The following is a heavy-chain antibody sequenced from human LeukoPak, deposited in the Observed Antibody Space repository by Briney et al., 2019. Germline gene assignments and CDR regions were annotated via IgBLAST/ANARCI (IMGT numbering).Heavy chain of an antibody. CDR3: VRDSRVSGDY. D-gene: IGHD2/OR15-2a*01. V-gene: IGHV1-2*06. Sequence: GASVTVSCKTSGYTFNGYYMHWVRQAPGQGLEWMERIDPKSGGTKYAQNFQGRVTMTSDTSITAAYMELSRLSSDDTAVYYCVRDSRVSGDYWGQGTLVTVSS. CDR1: GYTFNGYY. J-gene: IGHJ4*02. CDR2: IDPKSGGT.